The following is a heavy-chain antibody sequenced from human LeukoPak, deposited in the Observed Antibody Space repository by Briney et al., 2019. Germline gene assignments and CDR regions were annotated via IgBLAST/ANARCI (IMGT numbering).Heavy chain of an antibody. Sequence: PSETLSLTCTVSGDSITNNNCYWGWVRQPPGKGLEWIASIYYSGSSYYNPSLKSRVTISVDTSKNQFSLKLSSVTAADTAVYYCARGGYYGLGNDFRFDPWGQGTLVTVSS. CDR1: GDSITNNNCY. D-gene: IGHD3-10*01. J-gene: IGHJ5*02. CDR3: ARGGYYGLGNDFRFDP. CDR2: IYYSGSS. V-gene: IGHV4-39*07.